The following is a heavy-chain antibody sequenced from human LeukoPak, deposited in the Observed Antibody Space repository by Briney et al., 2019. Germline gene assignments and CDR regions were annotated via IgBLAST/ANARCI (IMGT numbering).Heavy chain of an antibody. Sequence: GASVKVSCKASGGTFSSYAISWVRQAPGQGLEWMGGIIPIFGTANYAQRFQGRVTITADESTSTAYMELSSLRSEDTAVYYCARRGGSGWYLYNWFDPWGQGTLVTVSS. CDR2: IIPIFGTA. CDR3: ARRGGSGWYLYNWFDP. CDR1: GGTFSSYA. J-gene: IGHJ5*02. D-gene: IGHD6-19*01. V-gene: IGHV1-69*13.